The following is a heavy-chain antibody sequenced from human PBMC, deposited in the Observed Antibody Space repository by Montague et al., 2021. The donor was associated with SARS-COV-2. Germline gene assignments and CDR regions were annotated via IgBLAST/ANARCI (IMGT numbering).Heavy chain of an antibody. CDR2: IDWDDDK. V-gene: IGHV2-70*01. J-gene: IGHJ6*02. Sequence: PALVKPTQTLTLTCTFSGFSLSTSGMCVSWIRQPPGKALEWLALIDWDDDKYYSTSLKTRLTISKDTSKNQVVPTMTNMDPVDTATYYCARMTTVTYPYYYYYGMDVWGQGTTVTVSS. D-gene: IGHD4-17*01. CDR1: GFSLSTSGMC. CDR3: ARMTTVTYPYYYYYGMDV.